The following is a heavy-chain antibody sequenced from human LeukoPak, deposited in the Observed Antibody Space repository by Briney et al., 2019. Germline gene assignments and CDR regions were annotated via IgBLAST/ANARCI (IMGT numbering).Heavy chain of an antibody. V-gene: IGHV1-18*01. Sequence: ASVNVSCKASGLSFTSFAFSWVWHAPGRRVESVVWISGYNGDTSHDQKFQGRVTISTDTSTNTAYMDLRSLTSDDTAVYYCARRSGYDRRAGTLDIWGQGTMVTVSS. J-gene: IGHJ3*02. CDR2: ISGYNGDT. CDR3: ARRSGYDRRAGTLDI. CDR1: GLSFTSFA. D-gene: IGHD5-12*01.